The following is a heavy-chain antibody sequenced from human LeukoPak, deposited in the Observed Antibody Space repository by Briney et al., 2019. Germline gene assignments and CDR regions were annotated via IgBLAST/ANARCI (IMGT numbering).Heavy chain of an antibody. CDR2: ISSGSTYI. V-gene: IGHV3-21*01. CDR3: ARDFRSGSYSGDYYFDY. D-gene: IGHD1-26*01. J-gene: IGHJ4*02. Sequence: PGGSLRLSCSASGFIFRDYGMNWVRQAPGKGLEWVSFISSGSTYIYYADSVKGRFTISRDNGETSLYLQMSSLRTEDTAVYYCARDFRSGSYSGDYYFDYWGQGTLVTVSS. CDR1: GFIFRDYG.